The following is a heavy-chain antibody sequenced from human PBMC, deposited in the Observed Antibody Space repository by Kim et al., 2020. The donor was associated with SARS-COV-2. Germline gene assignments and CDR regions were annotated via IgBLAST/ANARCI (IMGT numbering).Heavy chain of an antibody. CDR3: ATHAPILSAGPNWFDP. Sequence: ASVKVSCKVSGYTLTELSMHWVRQAPGKGLEWMGGFDPEDGDTNYAQKFQGRVTMTEDTSTDTAYMELSSLRSDDTAVYYCATHAPILSAGPNWFDPWGQGTLVTVSS. V-gene: IGHV1-24*01. CDR2: FDPEDGDT. D-gene: IGHD6-13*01. J-gene: IGHJ5*02. CDR1: GYTLTELS.